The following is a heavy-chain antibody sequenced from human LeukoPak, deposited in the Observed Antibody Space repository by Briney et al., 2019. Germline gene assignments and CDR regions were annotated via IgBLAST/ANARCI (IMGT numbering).Heavy chain of an antibody. D-gene: IGHD3-10*01. CDR3: ARSSYYYGSGNYFDY. Sequence: WGSLRLSCAASGFTFSSYSMNWVRQAPGKGLEWVSSISSSSSYIYYADSVKGRFTISRDNAKNSLYLQMNSLRAEDTAVYYCARSSYYYGSGNYFDYWGQGTLVTVSS. V-gene: IGHV3-21*01. CDR1: GFTFSSYS. J-gene: IGHJ4*02. CDR2: ISSSSSYI.